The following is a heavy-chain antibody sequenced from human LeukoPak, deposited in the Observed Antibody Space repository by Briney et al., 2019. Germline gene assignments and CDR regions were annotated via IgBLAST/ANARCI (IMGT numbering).Heavy chain of an antibody. CDR3: ARGAGSVDY. Sequence: ETLSLTCNVSGGSISSYYWSWIRQPPGKGLEWIGYTYYSGSTNYNPSLKSRVTISVDTSKNQCSLKLSSVTAADTAVYYCARGAGSVDYWGQGTLVTVSS. J-gene: IGHJ4*02. V-gene: IGHV4-59*12. CDR1: GGSISSYY. D-gene: IGHD6-13*01. CDR2: TYYSGST.